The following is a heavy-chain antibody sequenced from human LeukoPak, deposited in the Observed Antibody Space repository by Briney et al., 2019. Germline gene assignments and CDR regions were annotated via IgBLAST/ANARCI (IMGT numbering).Heavy chain of an antibody. CDR1: GYTFTSYY. CDR2: INPSGGST. V-gene: IGHV1-46*01. D-gene: IGHD5-24*01. Sequence: GASVKVSCKASGYTFTSYYMHWVRQSPGQGLEWMGIINPSGGSTSYAQKFQGRVTMTRDTSTSTVYMEPSSLRSEDTAVYYCARDRPGYTFDYWGQGTLVTVSS. CDR3: ARDRPGYTFDY. J-gene: IGHJ4*02.